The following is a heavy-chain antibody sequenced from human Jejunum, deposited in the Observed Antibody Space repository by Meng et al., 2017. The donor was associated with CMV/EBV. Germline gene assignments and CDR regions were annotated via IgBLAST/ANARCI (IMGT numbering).Heavy chain of an antibody. CDR2: IFYTGST. CDR3: ARSYYDTVGYYFAH. J-gene: IGHJ4*02. Sequence: SGDSINTRTYYCAWIRQPPGKGLEWIGNIFYTGSTYLNPSLQSRLSMSIDTSKNQFSLKLTSVTAADTAVYFCARSYYDTVGYYFAHWGQGTLVTVSS. CDR1: GDSINTRTYY. V-gene: IGHV4-39*01. D-gene: IGHD3-22*01.